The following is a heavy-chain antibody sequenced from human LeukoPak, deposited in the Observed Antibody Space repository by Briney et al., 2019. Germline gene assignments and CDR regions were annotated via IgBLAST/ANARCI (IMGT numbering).Heavy chain of an antibody. CDR1: LFSLSTGGMG. V-gene: IGHV2-70*20. D-gene: IGHD4-23*01. J-gene: IGHJ4*02. CDR2: IVSHDEK. Sequence: ESGPTLLKPTQTRTVTCTFSLFSLSTGGMGVSWVRQRPGKYLEWLPLIVSHDEKFYSTSLNNELTIPKDASRNHLVLTSTKLYPVHTATYSCARIPAHGGTTEGYYFTYSGQPTLVTVPS. CDR3: ARIPAHGGTTEGYYFTY.